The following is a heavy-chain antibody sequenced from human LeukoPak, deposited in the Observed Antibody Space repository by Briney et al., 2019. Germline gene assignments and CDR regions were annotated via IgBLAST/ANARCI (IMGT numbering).Heavy chain of an antibody. CDR1: GGSISGRSYY. V-gene: IGHV4-39*07. D-gene: IGHD1-26*01. CDR2: FYYTGIT. J-gene: IGHJ4*02. CDR3: ARERSGSPPGGLD. Sequence: SETLSLTCSVSGGSISGRSYYWGWIRQPPGKGLEWIGSFYYTGITYFNPSLKGRVTVSVDTSRKHFSLKLTSVTAADTAVYYCARERSGSPPGGLDWGQGTLVTVSS.